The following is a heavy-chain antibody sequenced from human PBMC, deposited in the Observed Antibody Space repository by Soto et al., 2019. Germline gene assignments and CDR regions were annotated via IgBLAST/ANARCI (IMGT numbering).Heavy chain of an antibody. V-gene: IGHV3-23*01. J-gene: IGHJ5*02. D-gene: IGHD2-21*02. CDR1: GFTFSSYT. Sequence: GGSLRLSCAACGFTFSSYTMSWVRQAPGKGLEWVSGISATGGSTYYADSVKGRFTFSRDNSKNTLYLQMNSLRAEDTAVYYCAKGFIRDCGGDCPVDTWGQGTLVTVSS. CDR3: AKGFIRDCGGDCPVDT. CDR2: ISATGGST.